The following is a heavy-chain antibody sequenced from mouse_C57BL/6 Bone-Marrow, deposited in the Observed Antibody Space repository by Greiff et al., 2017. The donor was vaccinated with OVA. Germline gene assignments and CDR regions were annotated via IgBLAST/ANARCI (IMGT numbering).Heavy chain of an antibody. CDR2: ILPGSGST. CDR1: GYTFTGYW. Sequence: QVQLQQSGAELMKPGASVKLSCKATGYTFTGYWIEWVKQRPGHGLEWIGEILPGSGSTNYNEKFKGKATFTADTSSNTDYMQLSPLTTEDSAIYYGARRINTVIAKAHSYAMDYWGQGTSVTVAS. D-gene: IGHD1-1*01. CDR3: ARRINTVIAKAHSYAMDY. J-gene: IGHJ4*01. V-gene: IGHV1-9*01.